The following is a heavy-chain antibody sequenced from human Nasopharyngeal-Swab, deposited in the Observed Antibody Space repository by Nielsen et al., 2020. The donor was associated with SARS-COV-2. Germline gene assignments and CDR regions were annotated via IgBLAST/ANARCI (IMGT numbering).Heavy chain of an antibody. J-gene: IGHJ4*02. CDR1: GGSISSGSIRSYY. CDR2: FSYTGIT. V-gene: IGHV4-61*05. D-gene: IGHD1-26*01. Sequence: SETLSLTCTVSGGSISSGSIRSYYWRWIRQPPGKGLEWLGYFSYTGITNYNPSLKSRVTISVDMSKNQFSLKLSSVAAAETAVYYCAREVVGGLVDSWGQGTLVTVSS. CDR3: AREVVGGLVDS.